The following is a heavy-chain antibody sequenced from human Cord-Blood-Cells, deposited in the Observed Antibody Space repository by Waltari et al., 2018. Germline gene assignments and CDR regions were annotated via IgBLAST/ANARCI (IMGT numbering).Heavy chain of an antibody. CDR3: ARISSITGSDY. D-gene: IGHD5-12*01. V-gene: IGHV4-34*01. J-gene: IGHJ4*02. CDR2: INHSGST. Sequence: QVQLQQWGAGLLKPSETLSLTCAVYGGSFSGYYWSWIRKPPGKGLEWIGEINHSGSTNYNPSLKSRVTISVDTSKNQFSLKLSSVTAADTAVYYCARISSITGSDYWGQGTLVTVSS. CDR1: GGSFSGYY.